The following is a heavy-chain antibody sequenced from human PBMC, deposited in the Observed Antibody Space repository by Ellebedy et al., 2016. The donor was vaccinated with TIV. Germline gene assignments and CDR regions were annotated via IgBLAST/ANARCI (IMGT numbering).Heavy chain of an antibody. V-gene: IGHV3-7*01. Sequence: GESLKISCAASGFTFNNYWMSWVRQAPAKGLEWVANINQDGSEKYYVDSVKGRFTISRDNAKKFLFLQMNSLRTEDTAVYYCARDHHTGGYYFDHWGQGTLVTVSS. D-gene: IGHD7-27*01. CDR1: GFTFNNYW. CDR3: ARDHHTGGYYFDH. CDR2: INQDGSEK. J-gene: IGHJ4*02.